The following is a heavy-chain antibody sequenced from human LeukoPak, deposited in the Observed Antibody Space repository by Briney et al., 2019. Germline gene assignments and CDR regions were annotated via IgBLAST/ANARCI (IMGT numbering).Heavy chain of an antibody. CDR2: IYTSGST. Sequence: SGTLSLTCTVSGGSISSYYWSWIRQPAGKGLEWIGRIYTSGSTNYNPSLKSRVTMSVDTSKNQFSLKLSSVTAADTAVYYCAREAYSSSSPDYYYYYGMDVWGQGTTVTVSS. CDR1: GGSISSYY. J-gene: IGHJ6*02. CDR3: AREAYSSSSPDYYYYYGMDV. D-gene: IGHD6-13*01. V-gene: IGHV4-4*07.